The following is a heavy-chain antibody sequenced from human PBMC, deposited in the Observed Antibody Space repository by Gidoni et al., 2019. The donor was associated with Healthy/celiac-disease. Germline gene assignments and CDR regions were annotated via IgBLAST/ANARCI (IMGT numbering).Heavy chain of an antibody. CDR2: IYYSGST. J-gene: IGHJ4*02. D-gene: IGHD2-2*01. V-gene: IGHV4-31*03. Sequence: QVQLQESGPGLVKPSQTLSLPCTAFGGSISSGGYYWSWTRQHPGKGLEWIGYIYYSGSTYYNPSLKSRVTISVDTSKNQFSLKLISVTAADTAVYYCARVIGYCSSTSCYDFDYWGQGTLVTVSA. CDR1: GGSISSGGYY. CDR3: ARVIGYCSSTSCYDFDY.